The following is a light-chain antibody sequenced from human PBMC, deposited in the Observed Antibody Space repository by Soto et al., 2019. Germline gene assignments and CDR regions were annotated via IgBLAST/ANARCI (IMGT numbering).Light chain of an antibody. CDR2: EVS. CDR1: SSDVGGYNY. J-gene: IGLJ1*01. CDR3: FSKISGFVYG. V-gene: IGLV2-14*01. Sequence: QAVVTQPASVSGSPGQSITISCTGTSSDVGGYNYVSWYQQHPGKAPKLMIYEVSNRPSGVSNRFSGSKSGNTASLTISGLQAEDEADYFCFSKISGFVYGFGTGTKLTVL.